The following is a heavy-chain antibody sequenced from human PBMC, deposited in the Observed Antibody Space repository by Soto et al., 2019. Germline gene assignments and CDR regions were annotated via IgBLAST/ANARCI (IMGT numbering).Heavy chain of an antibody. V-gene: IGHV4-39*01. Sequence: SETLSLTCTVSGGSISSSSYYWGWIRQPPGKGLEWIGSIYYSGSTYYNPSLKSRVTISVDTSKNQFSLKLSSVTAADTAVYYCARAENFDWLLGSLNFDYWGQGTLVTVSS. D-gene: IGHD3-9*01. CDR2: IYYSGST. CDR1: GGSISSSSYY. J-gene: IGHJ4*02. CDR3: ARAENFDWLLGSLNFDY.